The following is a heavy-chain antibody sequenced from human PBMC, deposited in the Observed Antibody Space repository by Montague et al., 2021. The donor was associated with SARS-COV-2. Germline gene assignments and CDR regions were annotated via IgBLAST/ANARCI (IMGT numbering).Heavy chain of an antibody. D-gene: IGHD3-10*01. CDR2: IYWDDDG. V-gene: IGHV2-5*02. CDR1: GFSLSTDGMG. CDR3: ARTWAYGSGSYGVDP. J-gene: IGHJ5*02. Sequence: PALVKPTQTLTLTCIFSGFSLSTDGMGVGWIRQPPGRALEWLALIYWDDDGRYNPPLRSRLTITKDTSKNQVVLTMTNMDPVDTATYYCARTWAYGSGSYGVDPWGQGTLVTVSS.